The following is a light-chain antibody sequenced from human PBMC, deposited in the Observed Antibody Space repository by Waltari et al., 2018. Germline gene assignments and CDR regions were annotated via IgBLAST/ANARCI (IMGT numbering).Light chain of an antibody. CDR3: CSYVGGITPFLV. CDR1: SSDVGSHKF. Sequence: QSALTQPASVSGSPGQSITISCSGTSSDVGSHKFVSWFQQHPGKVPKLMIYESSKRPSGVSNRFYGSKFDNTASLTITGLQTEDEADYYCCSYVGGITPFLVFGGGTKVTVL. CDR2: ESS. J-gene: IGLJ2*01. V-gene: IGLV2-23*01.